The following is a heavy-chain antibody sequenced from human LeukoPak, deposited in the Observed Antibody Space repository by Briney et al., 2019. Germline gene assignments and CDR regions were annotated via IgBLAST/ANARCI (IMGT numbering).Heavy chain of an antibody. CDR3: ARVMTTVVTVAYFDY. CDR1: GYIFPSYW. J-gene: IGHJ4*02. D-gene: IGHD4-23*01. V-gene: IGHV5-51*01. Sequence: GESLKISCKGSGYIFPSYWIGWVRQMPGKGLELMGIIYPGDSDTRYSPSFQGRVTISADKSISTAYLQWSSLKASDTAMYYCARVMTTVVTVAYFDYWGQGTLVTVSS. CDR2: IYPGDSDT.